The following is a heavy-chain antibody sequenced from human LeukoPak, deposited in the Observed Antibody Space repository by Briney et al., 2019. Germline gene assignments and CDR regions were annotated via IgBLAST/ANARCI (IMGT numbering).Heavy chain of an antibody. CDR1: GFTFDDYA. Sequence: GGSLRLSCAASGFTFDDYAMHWARHTPEKGLEWISGMSWNGNTIGYADSVKGRFTISRDNAKNSLYLQMNSLRPEDTALYYCAKDISLGRGYFYMDVWGKGTTVTVSS. V-gene: IGHV3-9*01. CDR3: AKDISLGRGYFYMDV. J-gene: IGHJ6*03. CDR2: MSWNGNTI. D-gene: IGHD1-26*01.